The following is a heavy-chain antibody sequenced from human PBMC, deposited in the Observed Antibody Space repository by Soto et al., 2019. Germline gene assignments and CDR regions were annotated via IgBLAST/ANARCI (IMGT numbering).Heavy chain of an antibody. D-gene: IGHD3-9*01. Sequence: QVPLVQSGAEVKKPGASVKVSCKASGYTFTSYAMHWVRQAPGQRLEWMGWINAGNGNTKYSQKFQGRVTITRDTSASTAYMELSSLRSEDTAVYYCARAHMYYDILTGYLGAYYFDYWGQGTLVTVSS. CDR2: INAGNGNT. J-gene: IGHJ4*02. CDR3: ARAHMYYDILTGYLGAYYFDY. CDR1: GYTFTSYA. V-gene: IGHV1-3*01.